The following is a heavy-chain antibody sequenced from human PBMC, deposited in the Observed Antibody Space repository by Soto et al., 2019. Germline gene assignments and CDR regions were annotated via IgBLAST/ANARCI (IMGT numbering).Heavy chain of an antibody. D-gene: IGHD3-22*01. CDR1: GGSFSGYY. V-gene: IGHV4-34*01. J-gene: IGHJ4*02. CDR2: INHSGST. CDR3: ARGPSKVPRYYYDSSGYPTYFDY. Sequence: SETLSLTCAVYGGSFSGYYWSWIRQPPGKGLERIGEINHSGSTNYNPSLKSRVTISVDTSKNQFSLKLSSVTAADTAVYYCARGPSKVPRYYYDSSGYPTYFDYWGQGTLVTVSS.